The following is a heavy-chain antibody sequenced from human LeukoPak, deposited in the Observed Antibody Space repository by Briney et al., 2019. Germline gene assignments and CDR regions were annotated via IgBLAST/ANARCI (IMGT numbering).Heavy chain of an antibody. CDR2: ISAYNGKT. Sequence: SVKVSCKASGYTFTSYGISWVRQAPGQGVEGRGGISAYNGKTNNEQKLQGRGTMTTDTSPSTAYMELRSLRSHDTAVYYCASAKGPFYGFAYCGQGTLVTVSS. V-gene: IGHV1-18*04. CDR3: ASAKGPFYGFAY. J-gene: IGHJ4*02. D-gene: IGHD4-17*01. CDR1: GYTFTSYG.